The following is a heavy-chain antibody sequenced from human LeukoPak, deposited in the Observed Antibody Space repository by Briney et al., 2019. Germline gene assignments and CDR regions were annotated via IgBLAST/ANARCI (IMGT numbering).Heavy chain of an antibody. J-gene: IGHJ4*02. V-gene: IGHV4-59*01. D-gene: IGHD6-19*01. CDR1: GGSISSYY. CDR2: IYYSGST. CDR3: ARDRGIAVAGTGFDY. Sequence: PSETLSLTCTVSGGSISSYYWSWIRQPPGKGLEWIGYIYYSGSTNYNPSLKSRVTISVDTSKNQFSLKLRSVTAADTAVYYCARDRGIAVAGTGFDYWGQGTLVTVPS.